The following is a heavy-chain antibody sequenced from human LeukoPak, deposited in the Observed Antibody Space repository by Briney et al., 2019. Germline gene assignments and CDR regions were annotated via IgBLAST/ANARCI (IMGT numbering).Heavy chain of an antibody. D-gene: IGHD1-26*01. CDR3: AGGSVGATLRRDY. J-gene: IGHJ4*02. CDR2: INPNSGGT. Sequence: ASVKVSCKASGYTFTGYYMHWVRQVPGQGLEWMGWINPNSGGTNYAQKFQGRVTMTRDTSISTAYMELSRLRSDDTAVYYCAGGSVGATLRRDYWGQGTLVTVSS. CDR1: GYTFTGYY. V-gene: IGHV1-2*02.